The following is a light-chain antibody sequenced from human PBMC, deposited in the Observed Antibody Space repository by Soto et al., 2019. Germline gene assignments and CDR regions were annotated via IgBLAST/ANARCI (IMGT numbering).Light chain of an antibody. CDR1: SSDVGSYDL. CDR2: EGT. J-gene: IGLJ1*01. Sequence: QSVLTQPPSASGTPGQRVTISCNGSSSDVGSYDLVSWYLQYPGKAPKVIIFEGTKRPSGVSDRFSGSKSGNTASLTISGLQTEDEADYYCCSYAGSRTYVFGPGTKLTVL. CDR3: CSYAGSRTYV. V-gene: IGLV2-23*01.